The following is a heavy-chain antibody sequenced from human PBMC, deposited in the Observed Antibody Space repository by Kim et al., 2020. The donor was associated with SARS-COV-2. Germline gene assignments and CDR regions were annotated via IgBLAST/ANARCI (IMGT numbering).Heavy chain of an antibody. V-gene: IGHV3-23*01. D-gene: IGHD2-2*01. CDR3: AKVMNEDQFHGMGV. J-gene: IGHJ6*02. Sequence: ADSVKGRFTISRDNSKNTLSLQMSSLRAEDTAIYYCAKVMNEDQFHGMGVWGQGTTVTVSS.